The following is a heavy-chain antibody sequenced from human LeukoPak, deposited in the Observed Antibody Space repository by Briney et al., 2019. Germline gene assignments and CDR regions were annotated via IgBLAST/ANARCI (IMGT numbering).Heavy chain of an antibody. CDR3: ASARVIGTVVVTDAFDI. V-gene: IGHV3-53*04. Sequence: GGSLRLSCAASGFTVSSNYMSWVRQAPGKGLEWVSVIYSGGSTDYADSVKGRFTISRHNSKNTLYLQMNSLRAEDTAVYYCASARVIGTVVVTDAFDIWGQGTMVTVSS. J-gene: IGHJ3*02. CDR2: IYSGGST. D-gene: IGHD2-21*02. CDR1: GFTVSSNY.